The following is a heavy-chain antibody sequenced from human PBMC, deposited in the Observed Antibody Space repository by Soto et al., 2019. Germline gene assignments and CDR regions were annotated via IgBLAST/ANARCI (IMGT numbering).Heavy chain of an antibody. V-gene: IGHV3-23*01. CDR3: AKDRMVYEYYYGMDV. CDR1: GFTFSSYA. Sequence: GGSLRLSCAASGFTFSSYAMSWVRQAPGKGLEWVSAISGSGGSTYYADSVKGRFTISRDNSKNTLYLQMNSLRAEDTAVYYCAKDRMVYEYYYGMDVWGQGTTVTVSS. CDR2: ISGSGGST. D-gene: IGHD2-8*01. J-gene: IGHJ6*02.